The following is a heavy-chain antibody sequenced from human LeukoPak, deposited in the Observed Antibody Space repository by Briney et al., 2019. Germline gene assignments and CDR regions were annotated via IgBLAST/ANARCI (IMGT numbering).Heavy chain of an antibody. CDR1: GFTFSSYA. J-gene: IGHJ4*02. Sequence: GGSLRLSCAASGFTFSSYAMSWVRQAPGKGLEWVSTISGSTGNTYYADSVKGRFTISRDNSKNTLYLQMDSLRAEDTAVYYCAKVWPVTTPYYWGQETLVTVSS. V-gene: IGHV3-23*01. D-gene: IGHD4-17*01. CDR3: AKVWPVTTPYY. CDR2: ISGSTGNT.